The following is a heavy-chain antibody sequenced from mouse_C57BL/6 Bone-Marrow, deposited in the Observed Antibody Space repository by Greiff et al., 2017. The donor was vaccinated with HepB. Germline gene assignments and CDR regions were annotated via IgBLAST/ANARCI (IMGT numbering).Heavy chain of an antibody. CDR3: TSDRGYSNYEAY. V-gene: IGHV5-9-1*02. D-gene: IGHD2-5*01. CDR1: GFTFSSYA. CDR2: ISSGGDYI. Sequence: EVMLVESGEGLVKPGGSLKLSCAASGFTFSSYAMSWVRQTPEKRLEWVAYISSGGDYIYYADTVKGRFTISRDNARNTLYLQRSSLKSEDTAMYYCTSDRGYSNYEAYWGQGTLVTVSA. J-gene: IGHJ3*01.